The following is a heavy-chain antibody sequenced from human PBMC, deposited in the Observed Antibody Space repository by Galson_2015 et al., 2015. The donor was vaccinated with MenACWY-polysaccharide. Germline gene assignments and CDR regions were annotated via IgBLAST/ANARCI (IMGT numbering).Heavy chain of an antibody. D-gene: IGHD3-22*01. CDR3: ARDDRSLQDRSGYQDAFDI. J-gene: IGHJ3*02. CDR2: ISTTSSTI. V-gene: IGHV3-48*02. CDR1: GFTFSSYS. Sequence: SLRLSCAASGFTFSSYSMNWVRQAPGKGLDWVSYISTTSSTIAYADSVKGRFTISRDNAKNALYLQMNSLRDEDTAVYYCARDDRSLQDRSGYQDAFDIWCQGTMVTVSS.